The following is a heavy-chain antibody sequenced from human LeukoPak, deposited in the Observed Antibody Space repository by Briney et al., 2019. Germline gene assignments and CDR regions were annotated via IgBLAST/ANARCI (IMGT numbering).Heavy chain of an antibody. V-gene: IGHV4-34*01. CDR2: INHSGST. Sequence: SETLSLTCAVYGGSFSGYYWSWIRQPPGKGLEWIGEINHSGSTNYNPSLKSRVTISVDTSKNQFSLELSSVTAADTAVYYRARVGYYYDSSGKGAFDYWGQGTLVTVSS. D-gene: IGHD3-22*01. J-gene: IGHJ4*02. CDR3: ARVGYYYDSSGKGAFDY. CDR1: GGSFSGYY.